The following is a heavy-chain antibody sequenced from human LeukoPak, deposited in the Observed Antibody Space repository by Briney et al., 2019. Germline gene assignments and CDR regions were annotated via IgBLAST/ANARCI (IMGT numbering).Heavy chain of an antibody. V-gene: IGHV5-51*01. CDR1: GYSFTSYW. CDR3: ARSGRLGYCSGGSCFRWDY. J-gene: IGHJ4*02. D-gene: IGHD2-15*01. CDR2: IYPGDSDT. Sequence: GESLKISCKGSGYSFTSYWIGWVRQMPGKGLEWMGIIYPGDSDTKYSPSFQGQVTISADKSISTAYLQWSSLKASDTAMYYCARSGRLGYCSGGSCFRWDYWGQGTLVTVSS.